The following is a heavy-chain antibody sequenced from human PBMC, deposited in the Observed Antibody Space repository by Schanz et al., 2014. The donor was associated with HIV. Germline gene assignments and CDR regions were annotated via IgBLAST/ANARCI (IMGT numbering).Heavy chain of an antibody. CDR1: GFTFSSYG. Sequence: QVQLVESGGGVVQPGRSLRLSCAASGFTFSSYGMHWVRQAPGKGLEWVAVISYDGSNKYYADSVKGRFTISRDNSKNTLYLQMNSLRPEDTAVYYCAKDRRGGYQFLYGLDVWGQGTTVTVSS. V-gene: IGHV3-30*18. CDR3: AKDRRGGYQFLYGLDV. CDR2: ISYDGSNK. D-gene: IGHD2-2*01. J-gene: IGHJ6*02.